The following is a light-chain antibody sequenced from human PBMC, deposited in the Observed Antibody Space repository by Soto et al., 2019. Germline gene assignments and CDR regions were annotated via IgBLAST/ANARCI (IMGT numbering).Light chain of an antibody. V-gene: IGKV3-20*01. CDR3: QQYGSSPWT. CDR1: QSVSSSY. Sequence: EIVLTQSPGTLSLSPGERATLSCRVSQSVSSSYLAWYQQKPGQAPRLLIYGASSRATGIPDRFSDSGSGTEFTLTISRLEPEDFEVYYCQQYGSSPWTFGQGTKVDIK. CDR2: GAS. J-gene: IGKJ1*01.